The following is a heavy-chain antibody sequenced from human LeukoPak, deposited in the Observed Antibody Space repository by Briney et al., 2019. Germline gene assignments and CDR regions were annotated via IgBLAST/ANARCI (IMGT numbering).Heavy chain of an antibody. J-gene: IGHJ3*02. Sequence: PGGSLRLSCAASGFTFSSYAMSWVRQAPGKGLEWVSAISGSGGSTYYADSVKGRFTISRDNSKNTLYLQTNSLRAEDTAVYYCARGRIAVAAGDVFDIWGQGTMVTVSS. D-gene: IGHD6-19*01. CDR2: ISGSGGST. V-gene: IGHV3-23*01. CDR1: GFTFSSYA. CDR3: ARGRIAVAAGDVFDI.